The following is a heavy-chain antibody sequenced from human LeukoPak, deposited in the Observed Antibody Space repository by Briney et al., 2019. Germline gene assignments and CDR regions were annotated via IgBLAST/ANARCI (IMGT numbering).Heavy chain of an antibody. D-gene: IGHD6-13*01. V-gene: IGHV3-30*02. Sequence: GGSLRLSCAAPGFTFSSYGMHWVRQAPGKGLGWVAFIRFDGSNKYYADSVKGRFTISRDNSKNTLYLQMNSLRAEDTAVYYCAKDRGYSTTWNLFDYWGQGTLVTVSS. CDR3: AKDRGYSTTWNLFDY. J-gene: IGHJ4*02. CDR2: IRFDGSNK. CDR1: GFTFSSYG.